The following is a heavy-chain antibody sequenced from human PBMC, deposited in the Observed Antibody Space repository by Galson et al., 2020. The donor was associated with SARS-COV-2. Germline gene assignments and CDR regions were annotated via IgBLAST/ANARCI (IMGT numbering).Heavy chain of an antibody. CDR1: GYTFLDYY. J-gene: IGHJ6*02. CDR3: ARSRITSPEGAMISHGMDV. Sequence: GESQKYSCKASGYTFLDYYIHWVRQAPRQGLEWMGWIHPQKVDTQYSTQFQDWVTLTRDTSMKTAYLELTRLPSDDTAVYYCARSRITSPEGAMISHGMDVWGQGTTV. CDR2: IHPQKVDT. D-gene: IGHD3-10*01. V-gene: IGHV1-2*04.